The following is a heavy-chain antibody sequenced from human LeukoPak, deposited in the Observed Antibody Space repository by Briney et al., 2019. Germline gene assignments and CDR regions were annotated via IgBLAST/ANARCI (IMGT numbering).Heavy chain of an antibody. D-gene: IGHD5-12*01. CDR3: AGQGGSVLHYSDC. CDR2: IFYSGST. J-gene: IGHJ4*02. CDR1: GGSLSSSSYY. Sequence: SETLSLLCTVSGGSLSSSSYYWGWLRQPPGKGLEWIGSIFYSGSTCYNPSLKSRVTISVDTSKNQFSLKLSSVTAADTAVYYCAGQGGSVLHYSDCWGQGTLVTVSS. V-gene: IGHV4-39*01.